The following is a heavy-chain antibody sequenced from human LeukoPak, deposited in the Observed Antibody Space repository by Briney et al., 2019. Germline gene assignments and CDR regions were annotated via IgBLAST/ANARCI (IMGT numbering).Heavy chain of an antibody. CDR2: IYTSGST. Sequence: SETLSLTCTVTGGSISSGSYYWSWIRQPAGKGLEWIGRIYTSGSTNYNPSLKSRVTISVDTSKNQFSLKLSSVTAADTAVYYCARERLERRDNWFDPWGQGTLVTVSS. V-gene: IGHV4-61*02. CDR3: ARERLERRDNWFDP. CDR1: GGSISSGSYY. D-gene: IGHD1-1*01. J-gene: IGHJ5*02.